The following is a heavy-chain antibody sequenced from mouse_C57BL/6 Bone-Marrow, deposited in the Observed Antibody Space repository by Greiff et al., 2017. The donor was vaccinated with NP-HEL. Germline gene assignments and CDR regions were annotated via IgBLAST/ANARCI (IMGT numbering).Heavy chain of an antibody. Sequence: EVMLVESGGGLVKPGGSLKLSFAASGFTFSSYTMSWVRQTPEKRLEWVATISGGGGNTYYPDSVKGRFTISRDNAKNTLYLQMSSLRSEDTALYYCARSYLYYFDYWGQGTTLTVSS. CDR1: GFTFSSYT. CDR3: ARSYLYYFDY. D-gene: IGHD5-5*01. V-gene: IGHV5-9*01. J-gene: IGHJ2*01. CDR2: ISGGGGNT.